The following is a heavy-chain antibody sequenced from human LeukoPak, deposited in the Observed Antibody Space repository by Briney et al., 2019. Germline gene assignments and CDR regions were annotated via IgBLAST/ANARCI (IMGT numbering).Heavy chain of an antibody. Sequence: GGSLRLSCATSGFTFSSYAMSWVRQAPGKGLEWVSAISGSGGSTYYADSVKGRFTISRDNSKNTLYLQMNSLRAEDTAVYCCAEQSVPADFDYWGQGTLVTVSS. CDR1: GFTFSSYA. CDR3: AEQSVPADFDY. J-gene: IGHJ4*02. V-gene: IGHV3-23*01. CDR2: ISGSGGST. D-gene: IGHD2-2*01.